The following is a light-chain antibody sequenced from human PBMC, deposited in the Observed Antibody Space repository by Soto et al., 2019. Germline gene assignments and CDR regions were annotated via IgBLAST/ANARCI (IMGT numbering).Light chain of an antibody. V-gene: IGKV1-33*01. J-gene: IGKJ4*01. CDR1: QDINNF. CDR2: GAS. Sequence: DIQMTQSPSSLSASVGDRVTITCQASQDINNFLNWYQQKPGKAPKLLIYGASNLETWVPSRFSGRGSGTDFTFTIPNLQPDDFATYYCQQYDSLAQSTFGGGTKVEIE. CDR3: QQYDSLAQST.